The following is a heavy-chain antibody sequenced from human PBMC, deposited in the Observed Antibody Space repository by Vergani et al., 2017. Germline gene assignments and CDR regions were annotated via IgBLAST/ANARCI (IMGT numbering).Heavy chain of an antibody. Sequence: VQLVESGGGVVQPGRSLRLSCAASGFTFSSYAMHWVRQAPGKGLEWVSYISSSSSTIYYADSVKGRFTISRDNAKNSLYLQMNSLRAEDTAVYYCARVCITMVRGNYGMDVWGQGTTVTVSS. J-gene: IGHJ6*02. D-gene: IGHD3-10*01. CDR2: ISSSSSTI. V-gene: IGHV3-48*04. CDR1: GFTFSSYA. CDR3: ARVCITMVRGNYGMDV.